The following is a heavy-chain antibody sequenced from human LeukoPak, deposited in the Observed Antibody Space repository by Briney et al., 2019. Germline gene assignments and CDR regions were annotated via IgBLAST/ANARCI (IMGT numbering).Heavy chain of an antibody. V-gene: IGHV3-33*08. D-gene: IGHD3-10*01. CDR2: ISYDGRNK. J-gene: IGHJ6*02. Sequence: GRSLRLSCAASGFTFSTYGMHWVRQAPGKGLEWVAVISYDGRNKYYADSVKGRFTISRDNSKNTLYLQMNSLRAEDTAVYYCATLLWFGPNIRDYYYGMDVWGQGTTVTVSS. CDR1: GFTFSTYG. CDR3: ATLLWFGPNIRDYYYGMDV.